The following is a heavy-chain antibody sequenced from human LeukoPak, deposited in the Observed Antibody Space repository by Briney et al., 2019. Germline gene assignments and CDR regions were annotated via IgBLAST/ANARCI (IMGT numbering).Heavy chain of an antibody. J-gene: IGHJ6*02. D-gene: IGHD4-11*01. CDR1: GFTFDDYA. V-gene: IGHV3-9*01. CDR2: ISWNSGSI. CDR3: AKDGSSGDDYSNYSPYYGMDV. Sequence: PGGSLRLSCAASGFTFDDYAMHWVRQAPGKGLEWVSGISWNSGSIGYADSVKGRFTISRDNAKNSLYLQMNSLRAEDTALYYCAKDGSSGDDYSNYSPYYGMDVWGQGTTVTVSS.